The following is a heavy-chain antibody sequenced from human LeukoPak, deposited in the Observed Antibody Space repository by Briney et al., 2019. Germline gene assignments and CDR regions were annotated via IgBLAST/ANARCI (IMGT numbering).Heavy chain of an antibody. Sequence: SETLSLTCAVYGGSFSGYYWSWIRQPPEKGLEWIGEINHSGSTNYNPSLKSRVTISVDTSKNQFSLKLSSVTAADTAVYYCARLYCSGGSCYYYYGMDVWGQGTTVTVSS. CDR3: ARLYCSGGSCYYYYGMDV. CDR2: INHSGST. CDR1: GGSFSGYY. D-gene: IGHD2-15*01. J-gene: IGHJ6*02. V-gene: IGHV4-34*01.